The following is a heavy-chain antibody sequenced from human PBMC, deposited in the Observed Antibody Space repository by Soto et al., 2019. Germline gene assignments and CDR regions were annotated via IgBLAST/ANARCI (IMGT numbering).Heavy chain of an antibody. V-gene: IGHV4-59*11. CDR1: GGSMSSHY. J-gene: IGHJ4*02. D-gene: IGHD3-16*01. Sequence: PSETLSLTCTDSGGSMSSHYWTWLRQPPGKGLEWIGYISYSGSTYYNPSLKSRVTISADTSRNQFSLKLSSVIAADTAVYYCARADPDASVGYWGQGTLVTVSS. CDR2: ISYSGST. CDR3: ARADPDASVGY.